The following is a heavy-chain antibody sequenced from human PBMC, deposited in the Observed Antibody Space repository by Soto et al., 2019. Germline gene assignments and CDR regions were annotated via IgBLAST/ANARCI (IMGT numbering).Heavy chain of an antibody. Sequence: GGSLRLSCAASGFTFSSYGMHWVRQAPGKGLERVAVIWYDGSNKYYADSVKGLFTISRDNSKNTLYLQMNSLRAEDTAVYYCARDFGTSSLLGYCSGGRCYSWAFDIWGQGTMVTVSS. D-gene: IGHD2-15*01. J-gene: IGHJ3*02. CDR3: ARDFGTSSLLGYCSGGRCYSWAFDI. V-gene: IGHV3-33*01. CDR2: IWYDGSNK. CDR1: GFTFSSYG.